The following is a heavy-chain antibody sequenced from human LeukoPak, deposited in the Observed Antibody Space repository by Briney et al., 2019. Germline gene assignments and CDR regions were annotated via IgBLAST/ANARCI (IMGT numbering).Heavy chain of an antibody. CDR1: GFTFSSYW. D-gene: IGHD1-26*01. Sequence: GGSLRLSCAASGFTFSSYWMHWVRQVPGKGLEWVSRSNSDGRSTTYADSVKGRLTISRDNAKNTLFLQMSSLRADGTAVYYCARDLLTYSGSYPVYWGQGTLVTVSS. CDR3: ARDLLTYSGSYPVY. V-gene: IGHV3-74*03. CDR2: SNSDGRST. J-gene: IGHJ4*02.